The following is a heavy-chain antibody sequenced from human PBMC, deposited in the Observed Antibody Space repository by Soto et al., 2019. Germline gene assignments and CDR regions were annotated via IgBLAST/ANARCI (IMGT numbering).Heavy chain of an antibody. J-gene: IGHJ5*02. CDR3: AAFSQLSSGWLGNWFDP. D-gene: IGHD6-19*01. CDR1: GYTFTSSA. CDR2: IVVGSGNT. V-gene: IGHV1-58*01. Sequence: ASVKVSCKASGYTFTSSAVQWVRQARGQRLEWIGWIVVGSGNTNYAQKFQERVTITRDMSTSTAYMELSSLRSEDTAVYYCAAFSQLSSGWLGNWFDPWGQGTLVTVSS.